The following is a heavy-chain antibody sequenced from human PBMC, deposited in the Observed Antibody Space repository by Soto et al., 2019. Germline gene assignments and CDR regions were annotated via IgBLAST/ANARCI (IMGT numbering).Heavy chain of an antibody. CDR3: ARGLNGYDYYYYYYMDV. V-gene: IGHV4-59*01. D-gene: IGHD3-9*01. CDR1: GGSISSYY. Sequence: SETLSLTCTVSGGSISSYYWSWIRLPPGKGLEWIGYIYYSGSTNYNPSLKSRVTMSVDTSKNQFSLKLSSVTAADTAVYYCARGLNGYDYYYYYYMDVWGKGTTVTVSS. CDR2: IYYSGST. J-gene: IGHJ6*03.